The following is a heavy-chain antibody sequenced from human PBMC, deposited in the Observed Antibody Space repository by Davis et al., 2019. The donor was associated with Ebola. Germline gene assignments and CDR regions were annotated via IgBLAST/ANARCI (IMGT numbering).Heavy chain of an antibody. V-gene: IGHV4-4*08. J-gene: IGHJ2*01. CDR3: ARRRGSYPDWYLDL. CDR1: GGPITSDF. Sequence: MPGGSLRLSCNVSGGPITSDFWSWVRQPPGKGLEWMGYISPTGTVYRNPSLNSRLTLSSDTSKNQLSVQLASLTAADTAVYFCARRRGSYPDWYLDLWGRGTLVTVSS. D-gene: IGHD3-10*01. CDR2: ISPTGTV.